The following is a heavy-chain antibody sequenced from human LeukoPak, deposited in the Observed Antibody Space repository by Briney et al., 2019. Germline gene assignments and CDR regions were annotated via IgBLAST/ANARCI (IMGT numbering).Heavy chain of an antibody. CDR3: ARESPQKKYSSFDY. Sequence: GGSLRLSCAASGFTFSSYAMHWVRQAPGKGLEWVAVISYDGSNKYYADPVKGRFTISRDNSKNTLYLQMNSLRAEDTAVYYCARESPQKKYSSFDYWGQGTLVTVSS. CDR2: ISYDGSNK. V-gene: IGHV3-30*04. CDR1: GFTFSSYA. J-gene: IGHJ4*02. D-gene: IGHD5-18*01.